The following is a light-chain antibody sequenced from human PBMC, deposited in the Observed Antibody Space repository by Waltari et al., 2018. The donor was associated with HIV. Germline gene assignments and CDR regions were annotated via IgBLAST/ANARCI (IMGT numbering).Light chain of an antibody. J-gene: IGKJ2*01. V-gene: IGKV1-5*03. CDR1: ESISSW. CDR3: QQYHTNPYT. CDR2: KAS. Sequence: DIQMTQSPSTLTASVGDRVTITCRARESISSWLAWYQQKPGKAPKLLIYKASSLESGVPSRFSGSASGTEFSLTIISLQPDDFATYYCQQYHTNPYTFGQGTKMEI.